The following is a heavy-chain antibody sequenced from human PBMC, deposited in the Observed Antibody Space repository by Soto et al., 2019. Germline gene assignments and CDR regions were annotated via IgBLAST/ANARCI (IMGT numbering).Heavy chain of an antibody. CDR2: IYYSGST. J-gene: IGHJ6*02. CDR1: GGSISSGGYY. V-gene: IGHV4-31*03. D-gene: IGHD3-22*01. Sequence: PSETLSLTYTVSGGSISSGGYYWSWIPQHPGKGLEWIGYIYYSGSTYYNPALKSRVTISVDTSKNQFSLKLSSVTAADTAVYYCARDLGGYYDSSGYSDYYYYGMDVWGQGTTVTVS. CDR3: ARDLGGYYDSSGYSDYYYYGMDV.